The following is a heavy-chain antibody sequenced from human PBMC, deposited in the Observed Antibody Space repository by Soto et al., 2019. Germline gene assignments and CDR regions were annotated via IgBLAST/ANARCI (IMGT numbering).Heavy chain of an antibody. D-gene: IGHD6-25*01. CDR1: CYSIISGHS. Sequence: PSETLSLTCAVSCYSIISGHSWGGIRQPPGKRLEWIGSIFHTGSTYYNPSLKSRVTLSVDTSKNQFSLKLSSVTAADTAVYFCATLPRLDGMDVWGQGTTVTVSS. J-gene: IGHJ6*02. V-gene: IGHV4-38-2*01. CDR3: ATLPRLDGMDV. CDR2: IFHTGST.